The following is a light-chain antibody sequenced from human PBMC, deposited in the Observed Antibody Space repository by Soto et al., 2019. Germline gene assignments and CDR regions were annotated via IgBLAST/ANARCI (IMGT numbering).Light chain of an antibody. V-gene: IGKV3-20*01. J-gene: IGKJ1*01. CDR2: DAS. CDR1: QNVLSNY. CDR3: QQYGSSPGT. Sequence: IVLTQSPGTLSLSPGERATLSCWASQNVLSNYLAWYQQKPGQAPRLLIYDASNRATGIPARFSGSGSGTDFTLTISRLAPEDFAVYYCQQYGSSPGTFGQGTKVDI.